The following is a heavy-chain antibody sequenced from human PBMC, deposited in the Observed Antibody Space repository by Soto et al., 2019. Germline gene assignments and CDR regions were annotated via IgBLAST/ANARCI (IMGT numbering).Heavy chain of an antibody. J-gene: IGHJ6*02. CDR2: IIPIFGTA. CDR1: GGTFSSYA. V-gene: IGHV1-69*05. Sequence: QVQLVQSGAEVKKPGSSVKVSCKASGGTFSSYAISWVRQAPGQGLEWMGGIIPIFGTANYAQKFQGRVTISTDETTRTAYMELSSLRTEDTTAYYSARGVTMIVVVSPIGYGMDGWGQGTTVTVSS. D-gene: IGHD3-22*01. CDR3: ARGVTMIVVVSPIGYGMDG.